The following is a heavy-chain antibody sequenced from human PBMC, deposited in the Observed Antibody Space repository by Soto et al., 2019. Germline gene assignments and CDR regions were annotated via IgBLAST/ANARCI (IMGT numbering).Heavy chain of an antibody. CDR1: GGSISSSSYY. CDR3: ASVASLHYSSFTSS. J-gene: IGHJ5*02. V-gene: IGHV4-39*01. D-gene: IGHD6-6*01. CDR2: IYYSGST. Sequence: SETLSLTCTVSGGSISSSSYYWGWIRQPPGKGLEWIGSIYYSGSTYYNPSLKSRVTISVDTSKNQFSLKLSSVTAADTAVYYCASVASLHYSSFTSSWGQGTLVTVSS.